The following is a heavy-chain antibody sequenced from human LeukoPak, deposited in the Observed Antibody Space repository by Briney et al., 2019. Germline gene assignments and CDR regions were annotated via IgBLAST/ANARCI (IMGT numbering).Heavy chain of an antibody. CDR1: GGSFSGYY. CDR3: ARGPWGYGGNSFPFDY. D-gene: IGHD4-23*01. Sequence: SETLSLTCAVYGGSFSGYYWSWIRQPPGKGLEWIGEINHIGSTNYNPSLKSRVTISVDTSKNQFSLKLSSVTAADTAVYYCARGPWGYGGNSFPFDYWGQGTLVTVSS. V-gene: IGHV4-34*01. J-gene: IGHJ4*02. CDR2: INHIGST.